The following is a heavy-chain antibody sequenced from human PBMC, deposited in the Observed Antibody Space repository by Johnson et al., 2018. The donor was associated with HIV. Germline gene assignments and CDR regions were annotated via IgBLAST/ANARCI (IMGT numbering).Heavy chain of an antibody. Sequence: QVQLVESGGGVVQPGRSLRLSCAASGFTFSSYAMHWVRQAPGKGLEWVAVISYDGSNKYYADSVKGRFTISRDNSKNTLYLQMNSLRAEDPAVYYCARNSHSSDWYEWEAFDIWGQGTMVTVSS. V-gene: IGHV3-30*14. D-gene: IGHD6-13*01. CDR1: GFTFSSYA. CDR2: ISYDGSNK. CDR3: ARNSHSSDWYEWEAFDI. J-gene: IGHJ3*02.